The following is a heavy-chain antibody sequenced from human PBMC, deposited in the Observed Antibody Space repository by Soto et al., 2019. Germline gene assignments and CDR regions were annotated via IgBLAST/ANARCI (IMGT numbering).Heavy chain of an antibody. CDR3: ARDGRGYSGYDLFHYYYGMDV. D-gene: IGHD5-12*01. J-gene: IGHJ6*02. CDR2: TYYRSKWYN. Sequence: LSLTCGISGDSVSSNSAAGNWIRQSPSRGLEWLGRTYYRSKWYNDYAVSVKSRITINPDTSKNQFSLQLNSVTPEDTAVYYCARDGRGYSGYDLFHYYYGMDVWGQGTTVTVSS. V-gene: IGHV6-1*01. CDR1: GDSVSSNSAA.